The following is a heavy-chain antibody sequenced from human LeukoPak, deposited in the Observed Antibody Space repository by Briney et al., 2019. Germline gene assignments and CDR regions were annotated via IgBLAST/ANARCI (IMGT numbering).Heavy chain of an antibody. CDR2: ISSSSSYI. CDR1: GFTFSSYS. CDR3: ARDQYAGGSGSYYPTSFDY. Sequence: PGGSLRLSCAASGFTFSSYSMNWVRQAPGKGLEWVLSISSSSSYIYYADSVKGRFTISRDNAKNSLYLQMHSLRAEDTAVYYCARDQYAGGSGSYYPTSFDYWGQGTLVTVSS. V-gene: IGHV3-21*01. J-gene: IGHJ4*02. D-gene: IGHD3-10*01.